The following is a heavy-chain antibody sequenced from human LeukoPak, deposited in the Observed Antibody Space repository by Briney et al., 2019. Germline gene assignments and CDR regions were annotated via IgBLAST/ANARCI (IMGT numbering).Heavy chain of an antibody. CDR2: ISGSSNT. V-gene: IGHV3-11*03. Sequence: PGGSLRLSCAASGFTFSDFYMSWIRQAPGKGLESISYISGSSNTNYADSVKGRFTISRDNAKNSLYLQMNSLRAEDTAVYYCTRHPAEGDYWGQGTLVTVSS. CDR3: TRHPAEGDY. J-gene: IGHJ4*02. D-gene: IGHD2-15*01. CDR1: GFTFSDFY.